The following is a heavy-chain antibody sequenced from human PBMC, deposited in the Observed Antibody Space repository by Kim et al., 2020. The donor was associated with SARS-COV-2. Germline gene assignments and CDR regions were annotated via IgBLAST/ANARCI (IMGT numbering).Heavy chain of an antibody. J-gene: IGHJ6*02. Sequence: GSLRLSCAASGFTFSDYYMSWIRQAPGKGLEWVSYISSSGSTIYYADSVKGRFTISRDNAKNSLYLQMNSLRAEDTAVYYCARDALYDSSGYYSYYYYGMDVWGQGTTVTVSS. D-gene: IGHD3-22*01. CDR1: GFTFSDYY. V-gene: IGHV3-11*01. CDR3: ARDALYDSSGYYSYYYYGMDV. CDR2: ISSSGSTI.